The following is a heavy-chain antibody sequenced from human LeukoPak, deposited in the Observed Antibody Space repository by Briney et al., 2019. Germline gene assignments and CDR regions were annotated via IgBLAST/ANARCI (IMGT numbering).Heavy chain of an antibody. CDR2: IIPIFGTA. CDR3: ARADCSSTSCYIQGMNYFDY. J-gene: IGHJ4*02. D-gene: IGHD2-2*02. Sequence: SVKVSCKASGGTFSSYAISWVRQAPGQGLEWMGGIIPIFGTANYALKFQGRVTITADESTSTAYMELSSLRSEDTAVYYCARADCSSTSCYIQGMNYFDYWGQGTLVTVSS. V-gene: IGHV1-69*13. CDR1: GGTFSSYA.